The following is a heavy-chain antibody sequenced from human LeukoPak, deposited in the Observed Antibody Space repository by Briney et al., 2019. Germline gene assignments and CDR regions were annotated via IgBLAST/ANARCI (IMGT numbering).Heavy chain of an antibody. Sequence: PSETLSLTCAVYGGSFSGYYWSWIRQPPGKGLEWIGEINHSGSTNYNPSLKSRVTISVDTSKNQFSLKLSSVTAADTAVYYCARVGTMARGVMWVYYYYYYNMDVWGKGTTVTVSS. CDR2: INHSGST. CDR3: ARVGTMARGVMWVYYYYYYNMDV. CDR1: GGSFSGYY. V-gene: IGHV4-34*01. D-gene: IGHD3-10*01. J-gene: IGHJ6*03.